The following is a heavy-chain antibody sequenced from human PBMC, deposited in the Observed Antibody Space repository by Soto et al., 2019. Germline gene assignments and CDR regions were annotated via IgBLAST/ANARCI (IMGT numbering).Heavy chain of an antibody. CDR1: GFTFSSYS. V-gene: IGHV3-48*02. D-gene: IGHD5-18*01. CDR2: ISSSSSPI. CDR3: AREVRDTSVADFDY. J-gene: IGHJ4*02. Sequence: EVQLVESGGGLIQPGGSLRLSCAASGFTFSSYSMNWVRQAPGKGLEWVSYISSSSSPIYYADSVKGRFTISRDNAKNSLYLQMNSLRDEDTAVYYWAREVRDTSVADFDYWGQGTLVTVSS.